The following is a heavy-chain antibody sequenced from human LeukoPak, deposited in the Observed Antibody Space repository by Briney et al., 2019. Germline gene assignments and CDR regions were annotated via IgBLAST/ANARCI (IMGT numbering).Heavy chain of an antibody. J-gene: IGHJ4*02. V-gene: IGHV4-59*01. CDR2: IYYSGST. CDR3: ARDTAGYVGY. CDR1: GGSISSYY. Sequence: SETLSLTCTVSGGSISSYYWSWIRQPPGKGLEWIGYIYYSGSTNYNPSLKSRVTIPVDTSKNQFSLKLRTVTAADSAVYYCARDTAGYVGYWGQGTLVTVSS.